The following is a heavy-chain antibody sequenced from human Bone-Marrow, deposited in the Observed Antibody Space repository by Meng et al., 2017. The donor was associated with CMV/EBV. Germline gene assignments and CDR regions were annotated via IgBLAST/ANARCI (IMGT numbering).Heavy chain of an antibody. D-gene: IGHD3-22*01. CDR2: INHSGST. Sequence: SETLSLTLAVYGGSFSGYYWSWIRQPPGKGLEWIGEINHSGSTNYNPSLKSRVTISVDTSKNQFSLKLSSVTAADTAVYYCARKVGWDYYDSSGYYRSYYYYYGMDVWGQGTTDTVSS. CDR1: GGSFSGYY. J-gene: IGHJ6*02. V-gene: IGHV4-34*01. CDR3: ARKVGWDYYDSSGYYRSYYYYYGMDV.